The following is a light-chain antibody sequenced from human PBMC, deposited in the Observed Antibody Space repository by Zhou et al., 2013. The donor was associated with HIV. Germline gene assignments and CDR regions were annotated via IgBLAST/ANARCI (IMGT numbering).Light chain of an antibody. Sequence: DIQLTQSPSFLSASIGDTVTITCRASQGVSTYFAWHQQRPGKAPKLLIYAASTLQSGVPSRFSGSGSGTEFTLTISSLQPEDFATYFCQQVNSYPLTSVGGT. CDR2: AAS. CDR1: QGVSTY. V-gene: IGKV1-9*01. CDR3: QQVNSYPLT. J-gene: IGKJ4*01.